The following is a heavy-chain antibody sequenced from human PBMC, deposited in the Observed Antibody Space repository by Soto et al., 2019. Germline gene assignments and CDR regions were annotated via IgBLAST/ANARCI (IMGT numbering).Heavy chain of an antibody. D-gene: IGHD6-19*01. CDR1: GFTFSTYA. V-gene: IGHV3-23*01. CDR3: ATERSSGWSFDY. J-gene: IGHJ4*02. CDR2: ISGSGDST. Sequence: GGSLRLSCAASGFTFSTYAMNWVRQAPGKGLEWVSGISGSGDSTYYADSVKGRFTVSRDNSKNTLYLQMNSLRAEDTAVFYCATERSSGWSFDYWGQGTLVTVPS.